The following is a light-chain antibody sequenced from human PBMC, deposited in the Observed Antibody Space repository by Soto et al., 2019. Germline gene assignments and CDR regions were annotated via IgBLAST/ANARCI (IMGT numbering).Light chain of an antibody. CDR3: QQYGSSPLT. V-gene: IGKV3-20*01. CDR1: QSVSSSF. CDR2: GAS. Sequence: PGERATLSCRASQSVSSSFLAWYQQKPGQAPRLLIYGASSRATGILDRFSGSGSGTDFTLTISRLEPEDVAVYYCQQYGSSPLTFGGGTKVEIK. J-gene: IGKJ4*01.